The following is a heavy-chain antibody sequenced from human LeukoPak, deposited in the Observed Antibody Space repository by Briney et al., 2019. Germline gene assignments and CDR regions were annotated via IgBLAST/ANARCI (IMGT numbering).Heavy chain of an antibody. J-gene: IGHJ4*02. CDR1: GFTFSTYS. CDR2: ISSSDTST. CDR3: SKTPGNLWSWYDY. V-gene: IGHV3-21*01. D-gene: IGHD3-10*01. Sequence: GGSLILSCAASGFTFSTYSMNWVRQAPGKGLEWVSSISSSDTSTYYADSVKGRFTISRDNAKNSLYLQMNSLRAEDTAVYYCSKTPGNLWSWYDYWGQGTLVTVSS.